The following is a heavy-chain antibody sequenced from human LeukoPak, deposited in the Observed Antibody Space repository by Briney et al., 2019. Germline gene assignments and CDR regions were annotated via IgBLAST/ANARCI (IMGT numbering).Heavy chain of an antibody. CDR3: AKLYGGNRPTYYFDY. Sequence: GGSLRLSCAASGFTFSSYAMHWVRQAPGKGLEWVAVTSYDGSNKYYADSVKGRFTISRDNSKNTLYLQMNSLRAEDTAVYYCAKLYGGNRPTYYFDYWGQGTLVTVSS. V-gene: IGHV3-30-3*02. J-gene: IGHJ4*02. CDR1: GFTFSSYA. CDR2: TSYDGSNK. D-gene: IGHD4-23*01.